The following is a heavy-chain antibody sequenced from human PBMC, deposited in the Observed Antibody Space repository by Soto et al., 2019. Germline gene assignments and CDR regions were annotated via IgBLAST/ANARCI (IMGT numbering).Heavy chain of an antibody. V-gene: IGHV1-18*01. J-gene: IGHJ5*02. Sequence: ASVKVSCKASGYTFTSYGISWVRQAPGQGLEWMGWISAYNGNTNYAQKLQGRVTMTTDTSTSTAYMELRSLRSDDTAVYYCARDKKGYDFWFGYYFAEISNLFDPWGQRSLDTVSS. CDR3: ARDKKGYDFWFGYYFAEISNLFDP. CDR2: ISAYNGNT. D-gene: IGHD3-3*01. CDR1: GYTFTSYG.